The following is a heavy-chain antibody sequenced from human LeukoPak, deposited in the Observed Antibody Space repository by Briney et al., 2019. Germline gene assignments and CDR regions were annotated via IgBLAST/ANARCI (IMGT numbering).Heavy chain of an antibody. CDR3: AKELGAMALTACDI. J-gene: IGHJ3*02. CDR2: IRSDGTST. D-gene: IGHD1-26*01. V-gene: IGHV3-74*01. CDR1: GFTFSSYW. Sequence: GGSLRLSCAASGFTFSSYWMHWVRQAPGKGLVWASRIRSDGTSTSYADSVKGRFTISRDNAKNTLYLQMSSLRAEDTAVYYCAKELGAMALTACDIWGQGTMVTVSS.